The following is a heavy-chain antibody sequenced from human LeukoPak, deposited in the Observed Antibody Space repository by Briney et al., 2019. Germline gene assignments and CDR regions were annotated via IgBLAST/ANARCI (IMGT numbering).Heavy chain of an antibody. Sequence: GGSLRLSCAASGFTFSSNYMSWVRQAPGKGLEWVSVISDSGYSTHYADSVKGRFTISRDNSKNTLDLQMNSLRVEDTALHYCAKEGGSSWLYYFDYWGQGALVTVSS. CDR1: GFTFSSNY. CDR2: ISDSGYST. D-gene: IGHD6-13*01. V-gene: IGHV3-23*01. J-gene: IGHJ4*02. CDR3: AKEGGSSWLYYFDY.